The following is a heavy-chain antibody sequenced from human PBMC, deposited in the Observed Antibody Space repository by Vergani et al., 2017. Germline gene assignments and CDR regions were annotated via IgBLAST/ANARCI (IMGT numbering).Heavy chain of an antibody. CDR3: ARGNYGGKWDAFDI. CDR1: GGSLSSSSYY. Sequence: QLQLQESGPGLVKPSETLSLTCPVSGGSLSSSSYYWGWIRQPPGKGLEWIGSIYYSGSTYYNPSLKSRVTISVDTSKNQFSLKLSSVTAADTAVYYCARGNYGGKWDAFDIWGQGTMVTVSS. CDR2: IYYSGST. D-gene: IGHD4-23*01. V-gene: IGHV4-39*07. J-gene: IGHJ3*02.